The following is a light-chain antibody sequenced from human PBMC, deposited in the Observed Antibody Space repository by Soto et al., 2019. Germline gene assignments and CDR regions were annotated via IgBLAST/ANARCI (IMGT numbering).Light chain of an antibody. CDR2: DAS. CDR3: QHRSNWEFA. CDR1: QSVSVY. V-gene: IGKV3-11*01. Sequence: EIVLTQSPATLSLSPGERATLSCRASQSVSVYLGWYQKKPGQAPRLLIYDASNRAAGIPARFSGSGSETDFTLTISSLEPEDFAVYYCQHRSNWEFAFGPGTKVDIK. J-gene: IGKJ3*01.